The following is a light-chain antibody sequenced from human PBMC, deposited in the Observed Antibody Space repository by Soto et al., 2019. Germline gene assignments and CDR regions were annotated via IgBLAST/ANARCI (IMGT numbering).Light chain of an antibody. J-gene: IGLJ1*01. Sequence: QSALTQPASVSGSPGQSITISCTGTSSDVGGYKYVSWYQQHPGKAPKLMIYEVNNRPSGVSNRFSGSKSGNTASLTVSGLQAEDEADYYCSSFTSSNTLYVFGTGTKVTVL. CDR3: SSFTSSNTLYV. V-gene: IGLV2-14*01. CDR2: EVN. CDR1: SSDVGGYKY.